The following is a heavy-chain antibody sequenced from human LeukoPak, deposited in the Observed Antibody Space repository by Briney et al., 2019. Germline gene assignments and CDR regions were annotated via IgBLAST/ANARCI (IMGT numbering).Heavy chain of an antibody. CDR1: GYTLTSYG. J-gene: IGHJ4*02. Sequence: ASVKVSCKASGYTLTSYGISWVRQAPGQGLEWMGWISAYNGNTNYAQKLQGRVTMTTDTSTSTAYMELRSLRSDDTAVYYCARDLWSMVRGAFDYWGQGTLVTVSS. CDR3: ARDLWSMVRGAFDY. CDR2: ISAYNGNT. V-gene: IGHV1-18*01. D-gene: IGHD3-10*01.